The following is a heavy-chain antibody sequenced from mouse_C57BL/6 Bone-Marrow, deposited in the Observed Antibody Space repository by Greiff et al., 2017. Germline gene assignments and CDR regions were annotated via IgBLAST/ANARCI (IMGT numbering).Heavy chain of an antibody. CDR3: APYGSSYPY. Sequence: VQLQQPGAELVSPGTSVKLSCKASGYTFTSYWMHWVKQRPGQGLEWIGVIDPSDSYTNYNQKFKGKATLTVDTSSSTAYMQLSSLTSEDSAVFYCAPYGSSYPYWGQGTLVTVSA. CDR2: IDPSDSYT. CDR1: GYTFTSYW. D-gene: IGHD1-1*01. V-gene: IGHV1-59*01. J-gene: IGHJ3*01.